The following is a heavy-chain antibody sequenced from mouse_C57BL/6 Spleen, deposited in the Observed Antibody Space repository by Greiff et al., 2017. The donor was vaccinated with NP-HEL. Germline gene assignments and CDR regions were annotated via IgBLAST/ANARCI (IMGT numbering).Heavy chain of an antibody. V-gene: IGHV1-55*01. D-gene: IGHD1-1*01. CDR1: GYTFTSYW. J-gene: IGHJ1*03. CDR3: ARCYYGSSYGWYFDV. Sequence: QVQLQQPGAELVKPGASVKMSCKASGYTFTSYWITWVKQRPGQGLEWIGDIYPGSGSTNYNEKFKSKATLTVDTSSSTAYMQLSSLTSEDSAVYYCARCYYGSSYGWYFDVWGTGTTVTVSS. CDR2: IYPGSGST.